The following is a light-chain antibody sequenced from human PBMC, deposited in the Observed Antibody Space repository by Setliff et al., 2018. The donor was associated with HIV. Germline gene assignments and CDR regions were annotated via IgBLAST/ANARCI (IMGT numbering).Light chain of an antibody. CDR1: QSVLYSSNNKNY. V-gene: IGKV4-1*01. CDR2: WAS. J-gene: IGKJ4*01. CDR3: QQYYSTPLT. Sequence: DIVMTQSPDSLAVSLGERATINCKSSQSVLYSSNNKNYLAWYRQKPGQPPELLIYWASTRESGVPDRFSGGGSGTDFTLTISSLQAEDVAVYYCQQYYSTPLTFGGGTKV.